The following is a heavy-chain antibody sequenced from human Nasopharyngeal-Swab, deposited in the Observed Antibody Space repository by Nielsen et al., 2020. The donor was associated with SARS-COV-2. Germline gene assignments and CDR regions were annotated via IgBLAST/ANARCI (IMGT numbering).Heavy chain of an antibody. D-gene: IGHD3-10*01. V-gene: IGHV1-2*06. CDR2: INSNSGGT. J-gene: IGHJ4*02. Sequence: WVGQAPGQGLEWMGRINSNSGGTNYAQKFQGRVTMTRDTSISTAYMELSRLRSDDTAVYYCARGPYYGDYFDYWGQGTLVTVSS. CDR3: ARGPYYGDYFDY.